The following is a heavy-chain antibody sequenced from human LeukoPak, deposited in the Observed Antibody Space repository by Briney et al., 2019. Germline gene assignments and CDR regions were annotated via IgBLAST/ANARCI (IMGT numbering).Heavy chain of an antibody. J-gene: IGHJ1*01. Sequence: GGSLRLSCAASGFTFSTYIMNWVRQAPGEGLEYVSAISSNGGSTYYANSVKGRFTISRDNSKNTLYLQMGSLRAEDMAVYYCARDPTVTRTAEYFQHWGQGTLVTVSS. CDR1: GFTFSTYI. V-gene: IGHV3-64*01. CDR3: ARDPTVTRTAEYFQH. CDR2: ISSNGGST. D-gene: IGHD4-17*01.